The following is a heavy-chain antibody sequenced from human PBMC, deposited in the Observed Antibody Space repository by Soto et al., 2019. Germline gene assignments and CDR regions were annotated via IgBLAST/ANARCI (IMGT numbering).Heavy chain of an antibody. D-gene: IGHD3-9*01. Sequence: QVKLVDSGGDLVKPAGSLRLSCAASGFTFSDYYMSWIRQAPGKGLEWVSYISGSGSYTNYADSVKGRFTISRDNATKSLSLQMNSLSPEDTAVYYCARVLRVYDWLPQGAFDIWGQGTMVTVSS. CDR1: GFTFSDYY. V-gene: IGHV3-11*06. J-gene: IGHJ3*02. CDR2: ISGSGSYT. CDR3: ARVLRVYDWLPQGAFDI.